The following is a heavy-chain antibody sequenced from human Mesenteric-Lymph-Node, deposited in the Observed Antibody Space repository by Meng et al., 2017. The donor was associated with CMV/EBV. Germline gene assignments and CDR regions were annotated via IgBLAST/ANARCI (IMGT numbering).Heavy chain of an antibody. D-gene: IGHD3-22*01. V-gene: IGHV4-34*01. CDR1: GGSFSGYY. Sequence: SETLSLTCAVYGGSFSGYYWSWIRQPPGKGLEWIGEINHSGSTNYNPSLKSRVTISVDTSKNQFSLKLSSVTAADTAVYYCARGLTGRRYYYDSSGYYWGYGFDPWGQGTPVTVSS. CDR3: ARGLTGRRYYYDSSGYYWGYGFDP. CDR2: INHSGST. J-gene: IGHJ5*02.